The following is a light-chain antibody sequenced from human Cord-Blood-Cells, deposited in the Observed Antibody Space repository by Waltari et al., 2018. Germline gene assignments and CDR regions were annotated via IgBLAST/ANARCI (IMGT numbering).Light chain of an antibody. CDR3: SSYTSSSTLVV. Sequence: QSALTQPASVSGSPGQSITISCPGTSSDVGGYNYASWYQQHPGKAPKLIIYDVSNRPSGVSNRFSGSKSGNTASLTISGLQAEDEADYYCSSYTSSSTLVVFGGGTKLTVL. J-gene: IGLJ2*01. V-gene: IGLV2-14*01. CDR1: SSDVGGYNY. CDR2: DVS.